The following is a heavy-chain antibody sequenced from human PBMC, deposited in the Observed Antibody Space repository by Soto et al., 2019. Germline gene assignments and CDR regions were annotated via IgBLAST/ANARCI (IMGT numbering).Heavy chain of an antibody. CDR2: IWYDGSNK. V-gene: IGHV3-33*01. D-gene: IGHD6-19*01. J-gene: IGHJ4*01. CDR3: ARDRYSSGWSDFAY. CDR1: G. Sequence: GIRCIRKDIGKGLEWVAVIWYDGSNKYYADSVKGRFTISRDNSKNTLYLQMNSLRAEDTAVYYCARDRYSSGWSDFAYWGHGTLVTGSS.